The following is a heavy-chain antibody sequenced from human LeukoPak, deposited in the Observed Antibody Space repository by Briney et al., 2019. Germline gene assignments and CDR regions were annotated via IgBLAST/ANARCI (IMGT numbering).Heavy chain of an antibody. D-gene: IGHD2-8*01. CDR1: GGSISSGSYY. CDR2: IYTSGST. Sequence: SQTLSLTCTVSGGSISSGSYYWSWIRQPAGKGLEWIGRIYTSGSTNYNPSLKSRVTISVDTSKNQFSLKLSSVTAADTAVYYYARDSRRGVKFDPWGQGTLVTVSS. J-gene: IGHJ5*02. CDR3: ARDSRRGVKFDP. V-gene: IGHV4-61*02.